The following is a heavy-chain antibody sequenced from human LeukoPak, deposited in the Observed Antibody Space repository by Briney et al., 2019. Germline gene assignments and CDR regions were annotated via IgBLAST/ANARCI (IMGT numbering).Heavy chain of an antibody. CDR1: GYTFTDYY. CDR2: INPNSGGT. V-gene: IGHV1-2*02. J-gene: IGHJ3*02. CDR3: ASFHYDSSDAFDI. D-gene: IGHD3-22*01. Sequence: GASVKVSCKPSGYTFTDYYIHWVRQAPGQGLEWMGWINPNSGGTKYTQKFQGRVTMTRDTSISTAYMELSRLRSDDTAVYYCASFHYDSSDAFDIWGQGTMVTVSS.